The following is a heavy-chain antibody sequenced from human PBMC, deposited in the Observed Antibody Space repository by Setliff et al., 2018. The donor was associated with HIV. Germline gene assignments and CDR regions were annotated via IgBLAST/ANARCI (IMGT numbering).Heavy chain of an antibody. V-gene: IGHV4-38-2*01. J-gene: IGHJ6*02. CDR2: IYHSGST. Sequence: PSETLSLTCAVSGYSISSGYYWGWIRQPPGKGLEWIGSIYHSGSTYYNPSLKSRVTISEDTSKNQFSLKLTSVTASDTAVYYCARHGGIVVVPAAKYPDCGMDVWGQGTTVTVSS. CDR1: GYSISSGYY. D-gene: IGHD2-2*01. CDR3: ARHGGIVVVPAAKYPDCGMDV.